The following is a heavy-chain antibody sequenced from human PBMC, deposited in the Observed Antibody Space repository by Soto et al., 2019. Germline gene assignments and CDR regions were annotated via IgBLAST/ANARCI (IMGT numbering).Heavy chain of an antibody. CDR2: INPDGGST. J-gene: IGHJ5*02. Sequence: ASVKVSCKASGYIFTNYYIHWVRQAPGQGLEWMGIINPDGGSTTYGQKFQGRVTMTRDTSTSTVYTELSSLRSEDTAIYYCARLNTALVSVDPWGQGTLVTVSS. D-gene: IGHD5-18*01. CDR3: ARLNTALVSVDP. CDR1: GYIFTNYY. V-gene: IGHV1-46*01.